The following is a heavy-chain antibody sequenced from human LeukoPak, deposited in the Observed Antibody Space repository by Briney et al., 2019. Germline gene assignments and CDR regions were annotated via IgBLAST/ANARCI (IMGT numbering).Heavy chain of an antibody. V-gene: IGHV4-34*01. CDR3: ARHRAFDI. CDR2: INHSGST. J-gene: IGHJ3*02. CDR1: GGPFSGYY. Sequence: TSETLSLTCAVYGGPFSGYYWSWIRQPPGKGLEWIGEINHSGSTNYNPSLKSRVTISVDTSKNQFSLKLSSVTAADTAVYYCARHRAFDIWGQGTMVTVSS.